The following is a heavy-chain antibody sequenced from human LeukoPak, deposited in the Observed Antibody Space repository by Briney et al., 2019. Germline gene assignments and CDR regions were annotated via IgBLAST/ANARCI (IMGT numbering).Heavy chain of an antibody. D-gene: IGHD3-22*01. CDR2: IYYSGST. Sequence: PSETLSLTCTVSGGSVSSGSYYWSWIRQPPGKGLEWIGYIYYSGSTNYNPSLKSRVTISVDTSKNQFSLKLSSVTAADTAVYYCARAGDYYDSSGYYYPDYWGQGTLVTVSS. V-gene: IGHV4-61*01. J-gene: IGHJ4*02. CDR3: ARAGDYYDSSGYYYPDY. CDR1: GGSVSSGSYY.